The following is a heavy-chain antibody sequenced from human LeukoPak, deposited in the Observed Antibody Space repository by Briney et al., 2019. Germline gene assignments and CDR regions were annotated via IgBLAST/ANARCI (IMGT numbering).Heavy chain of an antibody. J-gene: IGHJ4*02. CDR2: IYYSGRT. D-gene: IGHD4-17*01. CDR1: GLSMTDSY. V-gene: IGHV4-59*08. CDR3: ARLEGSKTVKFDY. Sequence: SETLSLTCTISGLSMTDSYWSWVRQTPGKGLELIGYIYYSGRTNYNPSLKSRVTISVDTSKNQFSLQLSSVTAADTALYYCARLEGSKTVKFDYWGRGPLVTVST.